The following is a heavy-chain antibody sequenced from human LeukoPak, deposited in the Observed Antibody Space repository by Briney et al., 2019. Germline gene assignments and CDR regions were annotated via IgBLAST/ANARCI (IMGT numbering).Heavy chain of an antibody. J-gene: IGHJ3*02. CDR1: GGSIGSYY. CDR3: ARVVSGAFDI. V-gene: IGHV4-59*01. Sequence: SETLSLTCTVSGGSIGSYYWSWIRQPPGKGLEWIGYIYYSGSTNYNPSLKSRVTISVDTSKNQFSLKLSSVTAADTAVYYCARVVSGAFDIWGQGTMVTVSS. CDR2: IYYSGST.